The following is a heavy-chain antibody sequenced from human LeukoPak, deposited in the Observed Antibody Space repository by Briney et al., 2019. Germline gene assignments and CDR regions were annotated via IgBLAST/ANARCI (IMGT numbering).Heavy chain of an antibody. J-gene: IGHJ4*02. V-gene: IGHV3-30-3*01. CDR2: ISYDGSNK. D-gene: IGHD2-2*03. CDR1: GFTFSSYA. CDR3: ARDLSGYGYRGFDY. Sequence: GGSLRLSCAASGFTFSSYAMHWVRQAPGKGLEWVAVISYDGSNKYYADSVKGRFTISRDNSKNTLYLQMNSLRAEDAAVYYCARDLSGYGYRGFDYWGQGTLVTVSS.